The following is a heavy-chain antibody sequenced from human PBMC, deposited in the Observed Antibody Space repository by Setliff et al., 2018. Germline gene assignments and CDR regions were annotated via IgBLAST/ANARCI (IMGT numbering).Heavy chain of an antibody. CDR1: GGSISSHY. CDR3: ATGDFYYYMVV. J-gene: IGHJ6*03. V-gene: IGHV4-59*11. CDR2: IYYSGST. Sequence: PSETLSLTCTVSGGSISSHYWSWIRQPPGKGLEWIGYIYYSGSTNYNPSLKSRVTISVDTSKNQFSLKLSSVTAADTAVYFCATGDFYYYMVVWGKGTTVTV.